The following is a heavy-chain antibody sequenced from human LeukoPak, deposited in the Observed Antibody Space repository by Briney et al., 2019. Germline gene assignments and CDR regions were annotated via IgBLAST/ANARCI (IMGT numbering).Heavy chain of an antibody. V-gene: IGHV5-51*01. CDR2: IYPGDSDT. J-gene: IGHJ3*02. CDR3: ARDIAAAGTLDAFDI. Sequence: GESLKISCKGSGYSFTSYWIGWVRQMPGKGLEWMGIIYPGDSDTRYSPSFQGQVTISADKSISTAYLQWSSLKAPDTAMYYCARDIAAAGTLDAFDIWGQGTMVTVSS. CDR1: GYSFTSYW. D-gene: IGHD6-13*01.